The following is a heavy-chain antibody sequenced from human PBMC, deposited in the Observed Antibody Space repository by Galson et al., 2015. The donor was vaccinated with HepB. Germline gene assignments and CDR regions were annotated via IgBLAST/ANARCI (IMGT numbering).Heavy chain of an antibody. D-gene: IGHD2-2*02. CDR3: ARDQRDCSSTSCYIPANAFDI. J-gene: IGHJ3*02. V-gene: IGHV3-33*01. CDR2: IWYDGSNK. Sequence: SLRLSCAASGFTFGSYGMHWVRQAPGKGLEWVAVIWYDGSNKYYADSVKGRFTISRDNSKNTLYLQMNSLRAEDTAVYYCARDQRDCSSTSCYIPANAFDIWGQGTMVTVSS. CDR1: GFTFGSYG.